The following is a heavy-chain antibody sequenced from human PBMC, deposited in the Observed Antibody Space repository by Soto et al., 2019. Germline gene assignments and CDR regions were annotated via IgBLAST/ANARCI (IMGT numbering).Heavy chain of an antibody. CDR2: ISWDGEK. Sequence: QITLKESGPTLVKPTQTLTLTCTFSGFSLNTRGVGVGWIRQPPGKALEWLALISWDGEKRYSPSLKSRLTITKDTSENQVVLTMPNMDPVDTATYYCAHRRGDLLTVHYYFDYWCQGTPVTVSS. V-gene: IGHV2-5*02. J-gene: IGHJ4*02. CDR3: AHRRGDLLTVHYYFDY. CDR1: GFSLNTRGVG. D-gene: IGHD3-9*01.